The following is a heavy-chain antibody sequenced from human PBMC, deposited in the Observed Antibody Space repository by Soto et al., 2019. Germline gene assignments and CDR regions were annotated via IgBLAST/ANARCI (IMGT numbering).Heavy chain of an antibody. CDR1: GGSISSGGYS. CDR3: ARGDPLLWFGEKVYYGMDV. CDR2: IYHSGST. D-gene: IGHD3-10*01. J-gene: IGHJ6*02. Sequence: SETLSLTCAVSGGSISSGGYSWSWIRQPPGKGLEWIGYIYHSGSTYYNPSLKSRVTISVDRSKNQFSLKLSSVTAADTAVYYCARGDPLLWFGEKVYYGMDVWGQGTTVTVSS. V-gene: IGHV4-30-2*01.